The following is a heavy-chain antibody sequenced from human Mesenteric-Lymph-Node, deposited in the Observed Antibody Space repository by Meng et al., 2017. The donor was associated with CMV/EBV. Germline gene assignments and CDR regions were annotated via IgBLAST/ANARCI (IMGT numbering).Heavy chain of an antibody. Sequence: GESLKISCVASGFTFSSYPMSWVRQAPGKGLEWVGFIRSKAYGGTTEYAASVKGRFTISRDDSKSIAYLQMNSLKTEDTAVYYCTRDESRRYSSSWYYYYYYGMDVWGQGTTVTVSS. CDR1: GFTFSSYP. J-gene: IGHJ6*02. D-gene: IGHD6-13*01. CDR2: IRSKAYGGTT. CDR3: TRDESRRYSSSWYYYYYYGMDV. V-gene: IGHV3-49*02.